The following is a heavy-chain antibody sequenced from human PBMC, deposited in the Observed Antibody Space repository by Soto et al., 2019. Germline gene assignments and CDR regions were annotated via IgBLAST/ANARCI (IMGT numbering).Heavy chain of an antibody. V-gene: IGHV4-61*01. CDR3: AGGDLQRITIFEVVIRSYDYGMDV. D-gene: IGHD3-3*02. Sequence: SETLSLTCTVSGVSVSNGLYYWNWTRQPPGKGLEWIGYVYFSGTTYYNPSLKSRVTISIDTSKNQFSLKLTSVTAADTAVYYCAGGDLQRITIFEVVIRSYDYGMDVWGQGTTVTVSS. CDR2: VYFSGTT. CDR1: GVSVSNGLYY. J-gene: IGHJ6*02.